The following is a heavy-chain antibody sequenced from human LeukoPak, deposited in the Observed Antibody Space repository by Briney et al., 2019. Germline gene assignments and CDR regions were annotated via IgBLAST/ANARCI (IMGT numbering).Heavy chain of an antibody. CDR3: AKGPSGFNYDYFGMDV. J-gene: IGHJ6*02. CDR2: ISGNGGST. CDR1: GFTFSIYA. D-gene: IGHD5-18*01. V-gene: IGHV3-23*01. Sequence: PGGSLRLSCAASGFTFSIYAMTWVRQSPGRGLEWVSGISGNGGSTYYADSVKGRFTISRDNSKNALYLQMDSLRAEDTAVYYCAKGPSGFNYDYFGMDVWGQGTTVTVSS.